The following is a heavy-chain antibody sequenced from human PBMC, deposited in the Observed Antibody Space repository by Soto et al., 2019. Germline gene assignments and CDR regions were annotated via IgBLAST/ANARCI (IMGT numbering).Heavy chain of an antibody. CDR1: GGTFSSYA. D-gene: IGHD3-9*01. CDR2: IIPIFGTA. Sequence: QVQLVQSGAEVKKPGSSVKVSCKASGGTFSSYAISWVRQAPGQGLEWMGGIIPIFGTANYAQKFQGRVTLTADEATSTAYMELSSLRSEDTAVYYCARDRLRYFDWLYYYYYGMDVWGQGTTVTVSS. J-gene: IGHJ6*02. V-gene: IGHV1-69*12. CDR3: ARDRLRYFDWLYYYYYGMDV.